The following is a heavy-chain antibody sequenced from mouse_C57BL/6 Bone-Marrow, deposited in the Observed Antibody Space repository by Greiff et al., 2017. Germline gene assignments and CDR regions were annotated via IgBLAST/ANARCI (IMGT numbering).Heavy chain of an antibody. CDR3: ARRDYWFAY. CDR2: ISYDGSN. V-gene: IGHV3-6*01. J-gene: IGHJ3*01. CDR1: GYSITSGYY. D-gene: IGHD2-13*01. Sequence: EVQLQESGPGLVKPSQSLSLTCSVTGYSITSGYYWNWIRQFPGNKLEWMGYISYDGSNNYNPSLKNRISITRDTSKNQFFLKLNSVTTEDTATYYCARRDYWFAYWGQGTLVTVSA.